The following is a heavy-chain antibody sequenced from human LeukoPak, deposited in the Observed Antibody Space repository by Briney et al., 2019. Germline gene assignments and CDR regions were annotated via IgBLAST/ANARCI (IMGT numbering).Heavy chain of an antibody. D-gene: IGHD6-13*01. J-gene: IGHJ4*02. Sequence: ASVKVSCKVFGYTLTELSMHWVRQAPGKGLEWMGGFDPEDGETIYAQKFQGRVTMTEDTSTDTAYMEPSSLRSEDTAVYYCATATAAAGTKEFDYWGQGTLVTVSS. CDR3: ATATAAAGTKEFDY. V-gene: IGHV1-24*01. CDR2: FDPEDGET. CDR1: GYTLTELS.